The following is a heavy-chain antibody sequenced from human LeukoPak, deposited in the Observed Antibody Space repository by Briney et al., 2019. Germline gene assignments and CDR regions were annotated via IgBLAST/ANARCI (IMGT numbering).Heavy chain of an antibody. CDR1: GGSFSGYY. V-gene: IGHV4-34*01. J-gene: IGHJ5*02. Sequence: SETLSLTCAVYGGSFSGYYWSWIRQPPGKGLEWIGEINHSGSTNYNPSLKSRVTISVDTSKNQFSLKLSSVTAADTAVYYCAGYYYGSGSYYTFDPWGRGTLVTVSS. CDR3: AGYYYGSGSYYTFDP. D-gene: IGHD3-10*01. CDR2: INHSGST.